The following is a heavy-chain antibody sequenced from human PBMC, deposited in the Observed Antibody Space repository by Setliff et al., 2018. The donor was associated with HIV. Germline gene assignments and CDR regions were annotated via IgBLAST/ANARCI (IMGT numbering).Heavy chain of an antibody. Sequence: PGGSLRLSCAASGFTLDNYAMSWVRQRPGEGLEWVASISWNRGTIACADSVKGRFAISRDDAKNSLHLQMNSLRPDDTAFYYCAKGSRPYKAPLDYWGQGILVTVSS. J-gene: IGHJ4*02. CDR2: ISWNRGTI. CDR3: AKGSRPYKAPLDY. V-gene: IGHV3-9*01. D-gene: IGHD1-1*01. CDR1: GFTLDNYA.